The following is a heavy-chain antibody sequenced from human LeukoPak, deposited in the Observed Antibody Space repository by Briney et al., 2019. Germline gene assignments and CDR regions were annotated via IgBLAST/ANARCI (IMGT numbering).Heavy chain of an antibody. D-gene: IGHD3-9*01. CDR2: ISYDGSNK. CDR1: GFTFSSYA. J-gene: IGHJ4*02. CDR3: ARELRYFDWFFDY. V-gene: IGHV3-30-3*01. Sequence: GRSLRLSCAASGFTFSSYAMHWVRQAPGKGLEWVAVISYDGSNKYYADSVKGRFTISRDNSKNTLYLQMNSLRAEDTAVYYCARELRYFDWFFDYWGQGTLVTASS.